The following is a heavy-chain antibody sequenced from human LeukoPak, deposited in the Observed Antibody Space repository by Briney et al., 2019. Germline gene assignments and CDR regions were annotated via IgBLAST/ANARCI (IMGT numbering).Heavy chain of an antibody. CDR3: ARALLWFGEPSHIDY. V-gene: IGHV1-18*01. Sequence: ASVKVSCKASGYTFTSYGISWVRQAPGQGLEWMGWITAYNDNTNYAQKLQGRVTMTTDTSTSTAYMELRSLRSDNTAVYYCARALLWFGEPSHIDYWGQGTLVTASS. J-gene: IGHJ4*02. CDR2: ITAYNDNT. D-gene: IGHD3-10*01. CDR1: GYTFTSYG.